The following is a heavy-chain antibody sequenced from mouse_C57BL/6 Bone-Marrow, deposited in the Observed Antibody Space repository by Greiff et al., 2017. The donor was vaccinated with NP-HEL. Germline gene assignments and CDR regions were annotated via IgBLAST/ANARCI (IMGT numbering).Heavy chain of an antibody. Sequence: EVQLVESGGGLVQPKGSLKLSCAASGFSFNTYAMNWVRQAPGKGLEWVARIRSKSNNYATYYADSVKDRFTISRDDSESMLYLQMNNLKTEDTAMYYCVRHGDYDAGYAMDYWGQGTSVTVSS. CDR1: GFSFNTYA. CDR3: VRHGDYDAGYAMDY. J-gene: IGHJ4*01. D-gene: IGHD2-4*01. V-gene: IGHV10-1*01. CDR2: IRSKSNNYAT.